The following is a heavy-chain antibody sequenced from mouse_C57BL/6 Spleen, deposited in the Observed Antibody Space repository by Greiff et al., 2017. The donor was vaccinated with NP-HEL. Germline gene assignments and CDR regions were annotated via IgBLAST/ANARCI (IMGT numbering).Heavy chain of an antibody. J-gene: IGHJ2*01. D-gene: IGHD1-1*01. Sequence: EVMLVESGGDLVKPGGSLKLSCAASGFTFSSYGMSWVRQTPDKRLEWVATISSGGSYTYYPDSVKGRFTISRDNAKNTLYLQMSSLKSEDTAMYYCARWDTTVVADYFDYWGQGTTLTVSS. CDR3: ARWDTTVVADYFDY. CDR2: ISSGGSYT. CDR1: GFTFSSYG. V-gene: IGHV5-6*01.